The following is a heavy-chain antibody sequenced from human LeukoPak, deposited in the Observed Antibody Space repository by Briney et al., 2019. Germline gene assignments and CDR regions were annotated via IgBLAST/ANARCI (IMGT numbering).Heavy chain of an antibody. D-gene: IGHD2-2*01. CDR1: GLTFSSYW. CDR2: ISSDWSST. CDR3: ARGLGYCSSTSCYYYYYGTDV. Sequence: SGGSLRLSCAASGLTFSSYWMHWVRQAPGKGLVWVSRISSDWSSTSYADSVKGRFTISRDNAKNTLYLQMNSPRAEDTAVYYCARGLGYCSSTSCYYYYYGTDVWGQGTTVTVSS. V-gene: IGHV3-74*01. J-gene: IGHJ6*02.